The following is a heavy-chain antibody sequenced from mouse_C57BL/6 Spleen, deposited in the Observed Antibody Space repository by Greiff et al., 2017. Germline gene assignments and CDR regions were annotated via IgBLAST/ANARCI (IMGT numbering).Heavy chain of an antibody. Sequence: QVQLKQPGAELVRPGSSVKLSRKASGYTFTSYWMDWVKQRPGQGLEWIGNIYPSDSETHYNQKFKDKATLTVDKSSSTAYMQLSSLTSEDSAVYYCARGGGYPFAYWGQGTLVTVSA. D-gene: IGHD2-2*01. V-gene: IGHV1-61*01. J-gene: IGHJ3*01. CDR3: ARGGGYPFAY. CDR1: GYTFTSYW. CDR2: IYPSDSET.